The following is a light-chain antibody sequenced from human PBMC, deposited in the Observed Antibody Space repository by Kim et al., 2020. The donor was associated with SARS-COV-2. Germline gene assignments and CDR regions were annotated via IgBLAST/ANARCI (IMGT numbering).Light chain of an antibody. J-gene: IGKJ5*01. CDR2: DAS. CDR3: QQLSNYPIS. V-gene: IGKV1-9*01. Sequence: ASVGEKATITCRASQGTCAFLAWYQQKPVKAPRVLIYDASALQSGVPSRFSGSGSGTFFTLTISNLQPEDFATYYCQQLSNYPISFGQGTRVEIK. CDR1: QGTCAF.